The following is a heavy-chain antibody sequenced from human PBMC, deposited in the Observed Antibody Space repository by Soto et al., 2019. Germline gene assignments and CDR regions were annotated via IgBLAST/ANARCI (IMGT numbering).Heavy chain of an antibody. D-gene: IGHD1-1*01. Sequence: QVQLVQSGAEVKKPGASVKVSCKASGYTFTSYYMHWVRQAPGLGLEWMGIINPSGGSTRYAQKFQGSVTMTRNPSTSTVYMELISHRSEETAVYYCAKEEVFGTTGWGDNWFDPWGQGTLVTVSS. CDR3: AKEEVFGTTGWGDNWFDP. CDR1: GYTFTSYY. CDR2: INPSGGST. J-gene: IGHJ5*02. V-gene: IGHV1-46*01.